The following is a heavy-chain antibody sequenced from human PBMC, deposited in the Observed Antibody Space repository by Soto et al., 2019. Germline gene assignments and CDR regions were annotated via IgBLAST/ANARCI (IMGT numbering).Heavy chain of an antibody. CDR3: ARERGGVRPPNHYGSGSRVSNYYYYGMDV. J-gene: IGHJ6*02. D-gene: IGHD3-10*01. CDR1: GFTVSSNY. V-gene: IGHV3-53*04. CDR2: IYSGGST. Sequence: EVQLVESGGGLVQPGGSLRLSCAASGFTVSSNYMSWVRQAPGKGLEWVSVIYSGGSTYYADSVKGRFTISRHNSKHPLYLQMNRLRADDTAVYYGARERGGVRPPNHYGSGSRVSNYYYYGMDVWGQGTTVTVSS.